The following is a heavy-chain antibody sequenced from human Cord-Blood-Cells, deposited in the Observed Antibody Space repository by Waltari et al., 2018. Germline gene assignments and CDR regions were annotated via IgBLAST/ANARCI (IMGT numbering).Heavy chain of an antibody. CDR1: GYTFTGYY. CDR3: ARDKGIRYSGSYYAFDI. V-gene: IGHV1-2*02. J-gene: IGHJ3*02. Sequence: QVQLVQSGAEVKKPGASVKVSCKASGYTFTGYYMHWVRQAPGQGLERMGWSNPNSGCTNYAQKFQGRVTMTRDTSISTAYMELSRLRSDDTAVYYCARDKGIRYSGSYYAFDIWGQGTMVTVSS. CDR2: SNPNSGCT. D-gene: IGHD1-26*01.